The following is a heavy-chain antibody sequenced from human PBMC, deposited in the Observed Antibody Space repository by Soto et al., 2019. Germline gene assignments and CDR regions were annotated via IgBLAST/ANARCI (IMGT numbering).Heavy chain of an antibody. CDR2: ISYDGSNE. CDR1: GFTFSSHV. J-gene: IGHJ4*02. Sequence: QVQLVESGGGVVQPGRSLRLSCAASGFTFSSHVMHWVRQAPGKGLEWVALISYDGSNEYYADSVKGRFTISRDNSTNTLYLQMNSLRTEDTAMYYCARDVVSKGSVDDWGQGTLVTVSS. D-gene: IGHD2-15*01. CDR3: ARDVVSKGSVDD. V-gene: IGHV3-30-3*01.